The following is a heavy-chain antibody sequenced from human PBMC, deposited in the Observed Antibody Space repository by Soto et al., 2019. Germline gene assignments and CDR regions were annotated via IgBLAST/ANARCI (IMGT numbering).Heavy chain of an antibody. CDR1: GYIFTNYY. D-gene: IGHD7-27*01. CDR2: INPSGGST. J-gene: IGHJ4*02. Sequence: VKVSCKASGYIFTNYYIHWVRQAPGQGLEWMAIINPSGGSTNYAQKFQGRVTLARDTFTNTVYMELSSLRSEDTAIYYCARDLTSGDYWGQGTLVTVSS. CDR3: ARDLTSGDY. V-gene: IGHV1-46*01.